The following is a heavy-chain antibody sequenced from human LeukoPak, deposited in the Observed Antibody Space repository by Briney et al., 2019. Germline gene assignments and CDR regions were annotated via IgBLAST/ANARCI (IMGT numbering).Heavy chain of an antibody. CDR1: GFTFDDYA. Sequence: GGSLRLSCAASGFTFDDYAMHWVRQAPGKGLEWVSAISGSGGSTYYADSVKGRFTISRDNSKNTLYLQMNSLRAEDTAVYYCAKSGFLEWLSHFDYWGQGTLVTVSS. CDR3: AKSGFLEWLSHFDY. D-gene: IGHD3-3*01. CDR2: ISGSGGST. J-gene: IGHJ4*02. V-gene: IGHV3-23*01.